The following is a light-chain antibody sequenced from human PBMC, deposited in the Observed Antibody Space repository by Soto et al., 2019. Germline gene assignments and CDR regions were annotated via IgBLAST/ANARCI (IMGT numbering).Light chain of an antibody. CDR2: AAS. J-gene: IGKJ1*01. CDR3: QQSYSTPTWT. V-gene: IGKV1-39*01. Sequence: STLASSVGYRVTITCLASQNIGSWLAWYRQEPGKAPKLLIYAASSLQSGVPSRFSGSGSGTDFTLTISSLQPEDFTTYYCQQSYSTPTWTFGQGTKVDIK. CDR1: QNIGSW.